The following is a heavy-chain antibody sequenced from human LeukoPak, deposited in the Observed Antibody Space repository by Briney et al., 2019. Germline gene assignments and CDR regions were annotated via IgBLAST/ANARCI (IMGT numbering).Heavy chain of an antibody. V-gene: IGHV4-34*01. CDR1: GGSFSGYY. CDR2: INHSGST. CDR3: ARLAATAY. Sequence: PSETLSLTCAVYGGSFSGYYWSWIRQPPGKGLEWIGEINHSGSTNYNPSLKSRVTISVDTSKNQFSLKLSSVTAADTAVYYCARLAATAYWGQGTLVTVSS. J-gene: IGHJ4*02. D-gene: IGHD2-15*01.